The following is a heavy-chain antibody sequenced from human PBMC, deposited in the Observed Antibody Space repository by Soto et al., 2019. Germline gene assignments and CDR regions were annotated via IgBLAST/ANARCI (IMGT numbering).Heavy chain of an antibody. V-gene: IGHV3-30*18. Sequence: AGGSLRLSCAASGFTLSSYGMHWVRQAPGKGLEWVAVISYDGSNKYYADSVKGRFTISRDNSKNTLYLQMNSLRAEDTAVYYCAKTPDAFDIWGQGTMVTVSS. CDR3: AKTPDAFDI. CDR2: ISYDGSNK. CDR1: GFTLSSYG. J-gene: IGHJ3*02.